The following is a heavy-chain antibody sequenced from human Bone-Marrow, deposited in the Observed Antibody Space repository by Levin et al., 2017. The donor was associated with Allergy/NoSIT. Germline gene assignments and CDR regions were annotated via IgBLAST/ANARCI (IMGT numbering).Heavy chain of an antibody. V-gene: IGHV4-61*02. CDR3: ARDLPPEDYMDV. CDR1: GGSISSGNYY. CDR2: IHTSGST. J-gene: IGHJ6*03. Sequence: KASVTLSLTCTVSGGSISSGNYYWSWIRQPAGRGLEWIGRIHTSGSTNYNPSLKSRVTISADTSKNQLSLNLYSVTAADTALYYCARDLPPEDYMDVWGKGTTVTVSS.